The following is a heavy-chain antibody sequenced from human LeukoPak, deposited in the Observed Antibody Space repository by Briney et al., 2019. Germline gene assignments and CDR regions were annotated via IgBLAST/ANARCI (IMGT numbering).Heavy chain of an antibody. CDR1: GFSVSSDY. Sequence: GGSLRLSCVASGFSVSSDYMTWVRQAPGKGLEWVSYISISGSTIYYADSVKGRFTISRDNAKNSLYLQMNSLRAEDTAVYYCAREGVVVSAAVDYWGQGTLVTVSS. J-gene: IGHJ4*02. CDR3: AREGVVVSAAVDY. D-gene: IGHD2-2*01. V-gene: IGHV3-48*03. CDR2: ISISGSTI.